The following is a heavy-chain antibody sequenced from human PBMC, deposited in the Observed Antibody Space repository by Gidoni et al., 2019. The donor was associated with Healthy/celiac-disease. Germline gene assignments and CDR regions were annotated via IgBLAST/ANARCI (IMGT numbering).Heavy chain of an antibody. CDR1: GFTFSSYS. CDR3: ASQTPLTIFGVVTPGG. D-gene: IGHD3-3*01. CDR2: ISSSSSYI. Sequence: EVQLVESGGGLVKPGGSLRLSCAASGFTFSSYSMNWVRQAPGKGLEWVSSISSSSSYIYYADSVKGRFTISRDNAKNSLYLQMNSLRAEDTAVYYCASQTPLTIFGVVTPGGWGQGTLVTVSS. V-gene: IGHV3-21*01. J-gene: IGHJ4*02.